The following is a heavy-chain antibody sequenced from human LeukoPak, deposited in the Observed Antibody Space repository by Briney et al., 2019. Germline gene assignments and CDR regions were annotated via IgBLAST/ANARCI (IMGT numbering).Heavy chain of an antibody. D-gene: IGHD6-13*01. CDR3: ARGPTTYSSSWFYYYYGMDV. V-gene: IGHV4-34*01. J-gene: IGHJ6*02. CDR1: GGSFSGYY. CDR2: INHSGST. Sequence: SETLSLTCAVYGGSFSGYYWSWIRHPPGEGLEWIGEINHSGSTNYNPSLKSRVTISVGTSKNQFSLKLSSVTAADTAVYYCARGPTTYSSSWFYYYYGMDVWGQGTTVTVSS.